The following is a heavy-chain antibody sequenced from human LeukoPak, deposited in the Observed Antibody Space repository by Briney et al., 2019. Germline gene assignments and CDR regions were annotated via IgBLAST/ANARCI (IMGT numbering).Heavy chain of an antibody. J-gene: IGHJ4*02. Sequence: SETLSLTCAVYGGSFSGYYWSWIRQPPGKGLEWIGEINHSGSTNYNPSLKSRVTISVDTSKNQFSLKLSSVTAADTAVYYCARRGRDFSGYDSSAYYYGHYFDYWGQGNLVTVSS. D-gene: IGHD3-22*01. CDR2: INHSGST. CDR1: GGSFSGYY. V-gene: IGHV4-34*01. CDR3: ARRGRDFSGYDSSAYYYGHYFDY.